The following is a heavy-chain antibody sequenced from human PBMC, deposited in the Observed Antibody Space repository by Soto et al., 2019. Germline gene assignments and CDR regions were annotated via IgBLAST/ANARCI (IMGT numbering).Heavy chain of an antibody. CDR1: GGSISSSSYY. D-gene: IGHD6-13*01. V-gene: IGHV4-39*01. J-gene: IGHJ4*02. Sequence: QLQLQESGPGLVKPSETLSLTCTVSGGSISSSSYYWGWIRQPPGKGLEWIGSIYYSGSTYYNPSLKSRVTISVDTSKNQFSLKLSSVTAADTAVYYCARHAGYSSSWYLNPRFDYWGQGTLVTVSS. CDR2: IYYSGST. CDR3: ARHAGYSSSWYLNPRFDY.